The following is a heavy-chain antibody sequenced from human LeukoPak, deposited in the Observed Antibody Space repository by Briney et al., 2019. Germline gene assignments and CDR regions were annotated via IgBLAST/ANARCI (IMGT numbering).Heavy chain of an antibody. Sequence: SQTLSLTCTVSGGSISAGGFYWYWIRQHPRKGLEWIGYIYFSGGTYYNPSLKSRITISLDTSKNQFFLKLSSVTAADTAVYYCATGYNYGPAYWGQGALVTVPS. CDR3: ATGYNYGPAY. V-gene: IGHV4-31*03. CDR1: GGSISAGGFY. D-gene: IGHD5-18*01. J-gene: IGHJ4*02. CDR2: IYFSGGT.